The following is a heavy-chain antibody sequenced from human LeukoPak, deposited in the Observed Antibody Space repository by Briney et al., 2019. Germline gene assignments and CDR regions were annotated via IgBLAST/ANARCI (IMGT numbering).Heavy chain of an antibody. V-gene: IGHV3-53*01. CDR2: IYSGGST. Sequence: GGSLRLSCAASGFTVSSNYMSWVRQAPGKGLEWVSVIYSGGSTYYADSVKGRFTISRDNSKNTLYLQMNSLRAEDTAVYYCASSSSGWYYCGMDVWGKGPRSPSPQ. D-gene: IGHD6-19*01. J-gene: IGHJ6*04. CDR1: GFTVSSNY. CDR3: ASSSSGWYYCGMDV.